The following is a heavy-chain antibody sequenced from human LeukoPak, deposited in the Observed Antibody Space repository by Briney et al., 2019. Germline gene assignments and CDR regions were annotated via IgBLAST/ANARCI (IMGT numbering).Heavy chain of an antibody. J-gene: IGHJ4*02. Sequence: PSETLSFTCTVSGGSISSSSYYWGWIRQPPGKGLEWIGYIYYSGSTNYNPSLKSRVTISVDTSKNQFSLKLSSVTAADTAVYYCARQGAGVPFDYWGRGTLVTVSS. V-gene: IGHV4-61*05. CDR1: GGSISSSSYY. CDR3: ARQGAGVPFDY. CDR2: IYYSGST. D-gene: IGHD3-10*01.